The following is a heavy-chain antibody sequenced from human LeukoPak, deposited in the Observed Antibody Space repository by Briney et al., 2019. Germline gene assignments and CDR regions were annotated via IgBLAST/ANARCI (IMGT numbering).Heavy chain of an antibody. CDR2: ITWNSDSM. J-gene: IGHJ5*02. CDR3: AKDSRPNSSSWWGGWFDP. CDR1: GFTFDDYA. D-gene: IGHD6-13*01. Sequence: GGSLRLSCAASGFTFDDYAMHWVRQAPGKGLEWVSGITWNSDSMGYADSVKGRFTISRDNAKNSLYLQMNSLRADDMALYYCAKDSRPNSSSWWGGWFDPWGQGTLVTASS. V-gene: IGHV3-9*03.